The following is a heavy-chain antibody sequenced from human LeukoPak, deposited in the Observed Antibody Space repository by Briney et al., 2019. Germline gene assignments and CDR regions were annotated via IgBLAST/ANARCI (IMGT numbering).Heavy chain of an antibody. Sequence: PSETLSLTCTASSDSIYSSNYYWGWIRQPPGKGLEWIGSIYYSGSTYYNSSLKSRVTISVGTSKNQFSLKLSSLTAADTAVYYCARAAYCGGDCYLFDYWGQGTLVTVSS. J-gene: IGHJ4*02. V-gene: IGHV4-39*01. D-gene: IGHD2-21*02. CDR1: SDSIYSSNYY. CDR3: ARAAYCGGDCYLFDY. CDR2: IYYSGST.